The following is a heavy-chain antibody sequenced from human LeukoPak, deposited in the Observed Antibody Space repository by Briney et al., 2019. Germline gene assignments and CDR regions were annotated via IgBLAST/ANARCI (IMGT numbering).Heavy chain of an antibody. D-gene: IGHD2-2*01. V-gene: IGHV1-2*02. CDR3: AAEGGQLLSYYYYGMDV. J-gene: IGHJ6*02. CDR2: INPNSGGT. CDR1: GYTFTGYY. Sequence: GASVKVSCKASGYTFTGYYMHWVRQAPGQGFEWMGWINPNSGGTNYAQKFQGRVTMTRDTSISTAYTELSRLRSEDTAVYYCAAEGGQLLSYYYYGMDVWGQGTTVTVSS.